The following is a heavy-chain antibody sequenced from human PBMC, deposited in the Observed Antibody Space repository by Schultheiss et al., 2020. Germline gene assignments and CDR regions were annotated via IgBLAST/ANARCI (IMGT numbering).Heavy chain of an antibody. CDR2: ISWNSGSI. D-gene: IGHD2/OR15-2a*01. J-gene: IGHJ6*02. CDR3: VRDANFQLDA. CDR1: GFTFDDYA. Sequence: GGSLRLSCAASGFTFDDYAMHWVRQAPGKGLEWVSGISWNSGSIGYADSVKGRFTISRDNAKNSLFLQMDSLRDEDTAVYYCVRDANFQLDAWGQGTTVTVSS. V-gene: IGHV3-9*01.